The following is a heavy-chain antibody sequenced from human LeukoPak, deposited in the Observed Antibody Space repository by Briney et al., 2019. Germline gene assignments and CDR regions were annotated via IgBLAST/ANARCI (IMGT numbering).Heavy chain of an antibody. D-gene: IGHD6-19*01. CDR2: ISSSSSYI. Sequence: GGSLRLSCAASGFTFSSYSMNWVRQAPGRGLEWVSSISSSSSYIYYADSVKGRFTISRDNAKNSLYLQMNSLRAEDTAVYYCARRSIAVAGPFDYWGQGTLVTVSS. J-gene: IGHJ4*02. V-gene: IGHV3-21*01. CDR1: GFTFSSYS. CDR3: ARRSIAVAGPFDY.